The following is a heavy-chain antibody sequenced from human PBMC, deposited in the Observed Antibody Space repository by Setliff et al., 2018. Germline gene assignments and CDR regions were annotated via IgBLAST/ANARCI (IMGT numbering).Heavy chain of an antibody. V-gene: IGHV1-46*01. CDR3: ARDQFRNSGGLYS. CDR1: GYSFTGYY. CDR2: IHTGGGSA. D-gene: IGHD1-7*01. J-gene: IGHJ5*02. Sequence: ASVKVSCKASGYSFTGYYMHWVRQAPGQGLEWMGIIHTGGGSASYAQKFQGRVTMTSDTSTSTVYMEVNSVTSDDTAIYYCARDQFRNSGGLYSWGQGTPVTVSS.